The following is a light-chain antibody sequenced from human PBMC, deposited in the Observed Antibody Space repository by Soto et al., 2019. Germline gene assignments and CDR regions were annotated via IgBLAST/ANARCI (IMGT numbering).Light chain of an antibody. Sequence: IVLTQSPGTLSLSPGERATLSCRASQSVGRRYLAWYQQKPGQAPMLLIYDTSERASDIPDRFSGSGSGTDFTLIISRLVPEDFAVYYCQYQGTFGGGTKVEIK. CDR1: QSVGRRY. V-gene: IGKV3-20*01. CDR3: QYQGT. J-gene: IGKJ4*01. CDR2: DTS.